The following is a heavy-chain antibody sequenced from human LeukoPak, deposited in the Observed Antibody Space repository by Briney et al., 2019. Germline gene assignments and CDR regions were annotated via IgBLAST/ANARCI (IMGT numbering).Heavy chain of an antibody. J-gene: IGHJ4*02. Sequence: SETLSLTCAVSNDSVSSSNWWNWVRQSPGKGLEWIGEVHHSGSTHYNPSLKSRVSMSVDTSKNQFSLKLSSVTAADTAVYYCARGRKYTSGYRVTELGSGYSDYWGQGTLVTVSS. CDR3: ARGRKYTSGYRVTELGSGYSDY. CDR1: NDSVSSSNW. D-gene: IGHD5-18*01. V-gene: IGHV4-4*02. CDR2: VHHSGST.